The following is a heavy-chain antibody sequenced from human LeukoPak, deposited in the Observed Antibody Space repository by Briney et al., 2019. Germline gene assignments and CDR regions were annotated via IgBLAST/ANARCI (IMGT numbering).Heavy chain of an antibody. Sequence: SETLSLTCTVSGGSISSSSYYWGWIRQPPGKGLEWIGSIYYSGSTYYNPSLKSRVTISVDKSKNQFSLKLSSVTAADTAVYYCARYDPRSRAFDIWGQGTMVTVSS. CDR3: ARYDPRSRAFDI. CDR1: GGSISSSSYY. J-gene: IGHJ3*02. CDR2: IYYSGST. V-gene: IGHV4-39*07. D-gene: IGHD1-1*01.